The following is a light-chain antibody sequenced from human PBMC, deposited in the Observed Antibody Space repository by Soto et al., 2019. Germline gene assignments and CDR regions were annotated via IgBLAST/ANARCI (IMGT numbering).Light chain of an antibody. Sequence: QSALTQPASVSGSPGQSITISCTGSSSDVGGYNLVPWYQQHPGKAPKLMIYEGSKRPSGVSNRFSGSKSGNTASLTISGLQAEDEADYYCCSYAGSSTLVFGGGTQLTVL. CDR2: EGS. CDR3: CSYAGSSTLV. J-gene: IGLJ2*01. V-gene: IGLV2-23*01. CDR1: SSDVGGYNL.